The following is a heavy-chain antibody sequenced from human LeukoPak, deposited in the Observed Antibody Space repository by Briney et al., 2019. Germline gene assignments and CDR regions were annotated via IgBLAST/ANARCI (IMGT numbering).Heavy chain of an antibody. CDR3: AKHPSPVFGGGSYFED. CDR2: ISGSGRRT. D-gene: IGHD3-16*01. CDR1: GFTFSSYA. J-gene: IGHJ4*02. V-gene: IGHV3-23*01. Sequence: GGSLRLSCAASGFTFSSYAMSWVRQAPGKGLEWVSAISGSGRRTYSADSVKGRFTISRDNSKNTLYLQMNSLTAEDTAVYYFAKHPSPVFGGGSYFEDWGQGTLVTVPS.